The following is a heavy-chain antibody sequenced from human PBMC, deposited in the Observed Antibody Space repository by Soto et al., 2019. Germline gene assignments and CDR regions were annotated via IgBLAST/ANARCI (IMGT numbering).Heavy chain of an antibody. CDR3: ARVLYYGSGSYSPYGMDV. CDR1: GVSFNNNG. J-gene: IGHJ6*02. CDR2: VSPPFRTP. D-gene: IGHD3-10*01. V-gene: IGHV1-69*01. Sequence: QVQLVQSGAEVKKPRSSVKVSCKTSGVSFNNNGIGWVRQAPGHGLEWMGGVSPPFRTPNYARKFQGRISITADASTGTVNMELSSLTSEDTAQYYCARVLYYGSGSYSPYGMDVWGQGTTVTVSS.